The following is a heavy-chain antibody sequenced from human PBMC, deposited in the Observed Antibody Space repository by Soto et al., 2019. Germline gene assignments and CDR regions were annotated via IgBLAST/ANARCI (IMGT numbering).Heavy chain of an antibody. J-gene: IGHJ6*02. CDR2: ISPYDGNT. D-gene: IGHD3-10*01. CDR3: TREGSAPYYYYGMDA. V-gene: IGHV1-18*01. Sequence: GASVKVSCKASGYTFSSYGINWVRQAPGQGLEWLGWISPYDGNTNYAQNLQGRVIMTADTSTSTAYMELRSLRSDDTAIYYCTREGSAPYYYYGMDAWGQGTTVTVSS. CDR1: GYTFSSYG.